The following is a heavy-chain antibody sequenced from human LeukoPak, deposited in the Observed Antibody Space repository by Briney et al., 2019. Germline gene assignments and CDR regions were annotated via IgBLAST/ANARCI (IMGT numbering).Heavy chain of an antibody. D-gene: IGHD6-13*01. CDR3: TTLQTTAGGTGG. V-gene: IGHV3-7*03. Sequence: GGSLRLSCAASGFTFSSHWMSWVRQAPGKGLEWVANIKQDGSEKYYVDSVKGRFTISRDNAKNSLYLQMNSLKTEDTAVYYCTTLQTTAGGTGGWGQGTLVTVSS. J-gene: IGHJ4*02. CDR1: GFTFSSHW. CDR2: IKQDGSEK.